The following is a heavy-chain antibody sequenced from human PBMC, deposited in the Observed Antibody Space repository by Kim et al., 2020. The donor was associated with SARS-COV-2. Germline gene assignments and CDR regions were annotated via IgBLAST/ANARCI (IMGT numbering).Heavy chain of an antibody. D-gene: IGHD3-22*01. V-gene: IGHV3-30*03. CDR2: ISFNGINK. CDR3: ATPLLDTSGYGYYYGLDV. J-gene: IGHJ6*02. CDR1: GFTFRNSG. Sequence: GGSLRLSCAASGFTFRNSGMHWVRQAPGMGLEWVAVISFNGINKNYADSVKGRFTVSRDNANNTLYLQMSGLKAEDTAVYYCATPLLDTSGYGYYYGLDVWGQGTTVAVSS.